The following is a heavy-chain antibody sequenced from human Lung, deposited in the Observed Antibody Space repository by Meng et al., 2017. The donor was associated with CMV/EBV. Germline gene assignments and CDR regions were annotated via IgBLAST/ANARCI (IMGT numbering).Heavy chain of an antibody. D-gene: IGHD3-10*01. V-gene: IGHV5-51*01. CDR3: ARRGSTWFVDY. CDR2: IYPGDSDT. Sequence: GGSLRLXCKGSGYNFDNYWIGWVRQMPGKGLEWMGLIYPGDSDTRYSPAFQGQVTISADKSISTAYLQWSGLKASDTAMYYCARRGSTWFVDYWGQGPLVTVSS. J-gene: IGHJ4*02. CDR1: GYNFDNYW.